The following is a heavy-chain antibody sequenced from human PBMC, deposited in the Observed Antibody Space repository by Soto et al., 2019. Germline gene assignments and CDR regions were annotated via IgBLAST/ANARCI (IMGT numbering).Heavy chain of an antibody. CDR2: INHSGST. D-gene: IGHD3-3*01. J-gene: IGHJ4*02. V-gene: IGHV4-34*01. CDR3: ASDPLYDFWSGYIASYFDY. CDR1: GGSFGGYY. Sequence: PSETLSLTCAVYGGSFGGYYWSWIRQPPGKGLEWIGEINHSGSTNYNPSLKSRVTISVDTSKNQFSLKLSSVTAADTAVYYCASDPLYDFWSGYIASYFDYWAREPWSPSPQ.